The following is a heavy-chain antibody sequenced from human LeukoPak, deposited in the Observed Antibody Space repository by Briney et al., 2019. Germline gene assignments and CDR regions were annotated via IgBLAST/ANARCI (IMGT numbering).Heavy chain of an antibody. Sequence: GGSLRLSCAASGFTFSSYGMHWVRQAPGKGLGWVAVISYDGSNKYYADSVKGRFTISRDNSKNTLYLQMNSLRAEDTAVYYCARGSEKGYYDFWSGYSSSGLEYWGQGTLVTVSS. CDR1: GFTFSSYG. CDR3: ARGSEKGYYDFWSGYSSSGLEY. V-gene: IGHV3-30*03. CDR2: ISYDGSNK. D-gene: IGHD3-3*01. J-gene: IGHJ4*02.